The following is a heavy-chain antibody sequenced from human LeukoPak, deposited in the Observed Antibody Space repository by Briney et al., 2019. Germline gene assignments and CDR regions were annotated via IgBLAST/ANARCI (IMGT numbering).Heavy chain of an antibody. D-gene: IGHD2-2*01. CDR2: IKQDGSEK. CDR3: AREWGYCSSTSSSYGMGV. J-gene: IGHJ6*04. CDR1: GFTFSSYW. Sequence: GGSLRLSCAASGFTFSSYWMNWVRQAPGKGLEWVANIKQDGSEKYYVDSVKGRFTISRDNAKNSLYLQMNSLRAEDTAVYYCAREWGYCSSTSSSYGMGVWGKGTTVTVSS. V-gene: IGHV3-7*03.